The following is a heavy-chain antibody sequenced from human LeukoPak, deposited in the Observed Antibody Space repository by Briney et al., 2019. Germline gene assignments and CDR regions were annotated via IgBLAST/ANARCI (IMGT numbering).Heavy chain of an antibody. CDR1: GGXFSGYY. Sequence: SETLSLTCAVYGGXFSGYYWSWIRQPPGKGLEWIGEINHSGSTNYNPSLKSRVTISVDTSKNQFSLKLSSVTAADTAVCYCARVGMIGITMVRGVTRWGQGTLVTVSS. D-gene: IGHD3-10*01. CDR2: INHSGST. V-gene: IGHV4-34*01. J-gene: IGHJ4*02. CDR3: ARVGMIGITMVRGVTR.